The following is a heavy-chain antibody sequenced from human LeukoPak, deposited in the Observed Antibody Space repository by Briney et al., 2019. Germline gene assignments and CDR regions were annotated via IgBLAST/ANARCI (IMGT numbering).Heavy chain of an antibody. CDR1: GYTFSGYY. D-gene: IGHD6-13*01. CDR3: ARASLASAGTRF. J-gene: IGHJ1*01. CDR2: INARSGDT. V-gene: IGHV1-2*02. Sequence: ASVKVSCKASGYTFSGYYIHWVRQAPGRGLEWVGWINARSGDTNYAQKFQGRVILTRDTSITTSYMEVVSLTPDDTAVYYCARASLASAGTRFWGQGTQVIVSS.